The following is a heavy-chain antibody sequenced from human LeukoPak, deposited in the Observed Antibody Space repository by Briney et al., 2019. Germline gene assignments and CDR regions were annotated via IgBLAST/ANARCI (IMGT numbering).Heavy chain of an antibody. V-gene: IGHV4-59*12. CDR3: ARVGDYGGNRAFDY. J-gene: IGHJ4*02. CDR1: GGSISSYY. D-gene: IGHD4-23*01. CDR2: IYYSGST. Sequence: SETLSLTCTVSGGSISSYYWSWIRQPPGKGLEWIGYIYYSGSTNYNPSLKSRVTISVDTFKNQFSLKLSSVTAADTAVYYCARVGDYGGNRAFDYWGQGTLVTVSS.